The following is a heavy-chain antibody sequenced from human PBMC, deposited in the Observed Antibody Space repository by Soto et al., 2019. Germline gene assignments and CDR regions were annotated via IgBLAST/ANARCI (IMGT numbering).Heavy chain of an antibody. CDR2: INTGNART. D-gene: IGHD3-16*01. Sequence: GASVKVSCKASGYTFANYALHWLRQAPGQRLEWMGWINTGNARTQYSQTFQDRITITRDTSATTAYMELGSLASEDTAVYYYAREGALGGPNWFDPWGQGTLVTVSS. CDR3: AREGALGGPNWFDP. J-gene: IGHJ5*02. V-gene: IGHV1-3*04. CDR1: GYTFANYA.